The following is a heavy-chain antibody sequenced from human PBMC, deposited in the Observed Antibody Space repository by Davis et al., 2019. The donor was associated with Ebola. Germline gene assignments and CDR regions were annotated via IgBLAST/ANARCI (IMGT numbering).Heavy chain of an antibody. V-gene: IGHV1-69*13. D-gene: IGHD3/OR15-3a*01. CDR3: ASSKGTYYYYGMDV. Sequence: AASVKVSCKASGGTFDAYAISWVRQAPGQGLEWMGGIIPIFGTTNYAQKFQGRVTITADASTSTAYMELSRLRSDDTAVYYCASSKGTYYYYGMDVWGQGTTVTVSS. J-gene: IGHJ6*02. CDR2: IIPIFGTT. CDR1: GGTFDAYA.